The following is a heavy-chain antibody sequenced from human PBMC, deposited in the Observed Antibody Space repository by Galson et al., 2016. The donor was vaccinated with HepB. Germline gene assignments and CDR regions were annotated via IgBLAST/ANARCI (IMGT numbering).Heavy chain of an antibody. CDR3: ARDNPHGYYVGTYHYYGMDV. D-gene: IGHD4-17*01. V-gene: IGHV3-21*01. J-gene: IGHJ6*02. CDR1: GFTFSSHG. Sequence: SLRLSCAASGFTFSSHGMNWVRQAPGKGLEWVSSIGYSGSYIYYADSVKGRFTISRDNAKNSLYLQMNSLRAEDTAVYFCARDNPHGYYVGTYHYYGMDVWGQGTTVTVSS. CDR2: IGYSGSYI.